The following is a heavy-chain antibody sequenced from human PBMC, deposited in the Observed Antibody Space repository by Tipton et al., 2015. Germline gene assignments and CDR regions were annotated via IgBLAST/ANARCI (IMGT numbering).Heavy chain of an antibody. Sequence: TLSLTCNVSGVSVTSGSYYWSWVRQPPGKGLEWIGYIYHTGSTIYNPSLKSRVTISLDRSKNQSSFRLTSVTAADTAMYYCVRDAGIIAAPSRYFQYWGQGALVTVSS. V-gene: IGHV4-61*01. CDR1: GVSVTSGSYY. CDR2: IYHTGST. D-gene: IGHD6-25*01. CDR3: VRDAGIIAAPSRYFQY. J-gene: IGHJ1*01.